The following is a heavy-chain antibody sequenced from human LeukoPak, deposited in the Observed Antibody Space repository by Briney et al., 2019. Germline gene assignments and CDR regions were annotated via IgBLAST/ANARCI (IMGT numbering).Heavy chain of an antibody. CDR2: ISGSGGST. CDR1: GFTFSSYA. V-gene: IGHV3-23*01. CDR3: AKVGNYDFWSGYLASYYYYMDV. Sequence: GGSLRLSCAASGFTFSSYAMSWVRQAPGKGLEWVSAISGSGGSTYYADSVKGRFTISRDNSKNTLYLQMNSLRAEDTAVYYCAKVGNYDFWSGYLASYYYYMDVWGKGTTVTVSS. J-gene: IGHJ6*03. D-gene: IGHD3-3*01.